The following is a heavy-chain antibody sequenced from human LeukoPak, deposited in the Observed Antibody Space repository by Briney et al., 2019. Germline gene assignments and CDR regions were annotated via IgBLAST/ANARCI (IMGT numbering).Heavy chain of an antibody. CDR3: ARDSGAPRGYFFDY. D-gene: IGHD3-10*01. J-gene: IGHJ4*02. Sequence: SVKVSCKASRGTFSSYAISWVRQAPGQGLEWMGGIIPIFGTANYAQKFQGRVTITTDESTSTAYMELSSLRSEDTAVYYCARDSGAPRGYFFDYWGQGTLVTVSS. CDR1: RGTFSSYA. CDR2: IIPIFGTA. V-gene: IGHV1-69*05.